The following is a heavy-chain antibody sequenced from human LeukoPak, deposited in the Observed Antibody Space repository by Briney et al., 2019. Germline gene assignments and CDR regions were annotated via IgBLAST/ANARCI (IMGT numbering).Heavy chain of an antibody. J-gene: IGHJ4*02. CDR3: TRDRGSYHDFDY. Sequence: QPGRSLRLSCAASGFTFSSYAMHWVRQAPGKGLVWVSRINSDGSSTTYADSVKGRFTISRDNAKNTLYLQMNSLRAEDTAVYYCTRDRGSYHDFDYWGQGTLVTVSS. D-gene: IGHD1-26*01. CDR1: GFTFSSYA. V-gene: IGHV3-74*01. CDR2: INSDGSST.